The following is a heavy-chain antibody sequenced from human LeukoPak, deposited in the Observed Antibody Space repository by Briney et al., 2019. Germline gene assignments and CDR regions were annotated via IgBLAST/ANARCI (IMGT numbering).Heavy chain of an antibody. Sequence: GGSLRLSCPASGFTFSSYWMSWVRKAPGKGLEWVANIKQDGSEKYYVDSVKGRFTISRDNAKNSLYLQMNSLRAEDTAVYYCASRRYFDYWGQGTLVTVSS. CDR3: ASRRYFDY. CDR1: GFTFSSYW. V-gene: IGHV3-7*01. J-gene: IGHJ4*02. CDR2: IKQDGSEK.